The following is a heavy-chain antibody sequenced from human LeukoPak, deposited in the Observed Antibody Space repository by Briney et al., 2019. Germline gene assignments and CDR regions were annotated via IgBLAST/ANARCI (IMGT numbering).Heavy chain of an antibody. CDR2: ISPGGDTP. CDR1: GFTFSSCG. D-gene: IGHD5-12*01. V-gene: IGHV3-23*01. CDR3: AQDRAWIEFYF. Sequence: GGSLRLSCAASGFTFSSCGMNWVRQAPGKGLEWVSGISPGGDTPYYADSVRGRFTISRDNSKKTMYLQMNSLRAEDTAVYYCAQDRAWIEFYFWGQGTLVTVSS. J-gene: IGHJ4*02.